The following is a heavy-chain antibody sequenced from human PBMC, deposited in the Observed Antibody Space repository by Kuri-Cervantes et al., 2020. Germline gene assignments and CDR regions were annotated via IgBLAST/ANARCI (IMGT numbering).Heavy chain of an antibody. Sequence: SQTLSLTCAVSGGSISIGGYSCSSIRQPPGKGLEWIGYIYHSGSTYYNPSLKSRVTISVDRSKNQFSLKLSSVTAADTAVYYCARHRLEWGSGSRYYYGMDVWGQGTTVTVSS. CDR2: IYHSGST. CDR3: ARHRLEWGSGSRYYYGMDV. V-gene: IGHV4-30-2*01. CDR1: GGSISIGGYS. D-gene: IGHD3-10*01. J-gene: IGHJ6*02.